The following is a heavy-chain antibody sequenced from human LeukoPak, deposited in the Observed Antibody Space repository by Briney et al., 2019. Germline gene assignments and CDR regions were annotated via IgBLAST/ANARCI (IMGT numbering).Heavy chain of an antibody. V-gene: IGHV1-69*04. CDR1: GGTFSSYA. J-gene: IGHJ4*02. Sequence: SVKVSCKASGGTFSSYAISWVRQAPGQGLEWMGRIIPILGIANYAQKFQGRVTITADKSTSTAYMELSSLRSEDTAVYYCARDDGNPMITFGGVYFDYWGQGTLVTVPS. D-gene: IGHD3-16*01. CDR3: ARDDGNPMITFGGVYFDY. CDR2: IIPILGIA.